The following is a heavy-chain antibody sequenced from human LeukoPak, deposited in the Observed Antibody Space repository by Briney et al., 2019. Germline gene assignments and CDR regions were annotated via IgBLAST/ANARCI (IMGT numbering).Heavy chain of an antibody. CDR1: GGTFSSYA. CDR2: IIPIFGTA. CDR3: ASAVTEAHPGYCSSTSCYSHAFDI. D-gene: IGHD2-2*01. J-gene: IGHJ3*02. V-gene: IGHV1-69*05. Sequence: ASMKVSCKASGGTFSSYAISWVRQAPGQGLEWMGGIIPIFGTANYAQKFQGRVTITTDESTSTAYMELSSLRSEDTAVYYCASAVTEAHPGYCSSTSCYSHAFDIWGQGTMVTVSS.